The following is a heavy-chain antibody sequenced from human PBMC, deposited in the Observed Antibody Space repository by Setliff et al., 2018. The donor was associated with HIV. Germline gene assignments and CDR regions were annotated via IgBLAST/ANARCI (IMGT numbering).Heavy chain of an antibody. CDR3: ARQMGSGSYDTGYYFDS. D-gene: IGHD1-26*01. V-gene: IGHV4-39*01. CDR2: ITYSETT. CDR1: TVSITTTSDS. J-gene: IGHJ4*02. Sequence: PSETLSLTCNVSTVSITTTSDSWAWIRQPPGKGLEWIGSISFSPGTCLEWIVGITYSETTSYNPTLNGRVTMSVDTSKNQFSLDLSSVTAADTAVYFCARQMGSGSYDTGYYFDSWGQGTPVTVSS.